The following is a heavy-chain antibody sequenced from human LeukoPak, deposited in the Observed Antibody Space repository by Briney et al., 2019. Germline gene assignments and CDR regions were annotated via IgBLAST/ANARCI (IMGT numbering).Heavy chain of an antibody. CDR2: IIPIFGTA. CDR3: ATDHCSSTSCYGWFGFDP. Sequence: PAASVKVSCKASGGTFSSYAISWVRQAPGQGLEWMGGIIPIFGTANYAQKFQGRVTITADKSTSTAYMELSSLRSEDTAVYYCATDHCSSTSCYGWFGFDPWGQGTLVTVSS. D-gene: IGHD2-2*01. J-gene: IGHJ5*02. V-gene: IGHV1-69*06. CDR1: GGTFSSYA.